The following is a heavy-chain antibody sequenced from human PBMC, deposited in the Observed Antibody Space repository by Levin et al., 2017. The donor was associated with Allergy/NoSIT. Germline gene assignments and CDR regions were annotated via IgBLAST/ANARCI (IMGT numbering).Heavy chain of an antibody. CDR1: GGSISSSSYY. D-gene: IGHD5-18*01. Sequence: SETLSLTCTVSGGSISSSSYYWGWIRQPPGKGLEWIGSIYYSGSTYYNPSLKSRVTISVDTSKNQFSLKLSSVTAADTAVYYCASIEYSYDQYYFDYWGQGTLVTVSS. J-gene: IGHJ4*02. V-gene: IGHV4-39*01. CDR2: IYYSGST. CDR3: ASIEYSYDQYYFDY.